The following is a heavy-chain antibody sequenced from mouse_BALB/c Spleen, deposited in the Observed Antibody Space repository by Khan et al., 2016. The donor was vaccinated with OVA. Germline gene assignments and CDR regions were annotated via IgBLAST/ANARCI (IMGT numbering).Heavy chain of an antibody. D-gene: IGHD2-3*01. CDR3: ARPSYDPRDFEV. CDR2: IAPANGNT. CDR1: GFNIKDTY. J-gene: IGHJ1*01. Sequence: EVQLQESGAELVKPGASVKLSCTASGFNIKDTYLHWVKQRPEQGLEWIGRIAPANGNTQYDPKFQGKATLTSDTSSSTSYLQLNSLTSEDTAVYYCARPSYDPRDFEVWGAGTTVTVSS. V-gene: IGHV14-3*02.